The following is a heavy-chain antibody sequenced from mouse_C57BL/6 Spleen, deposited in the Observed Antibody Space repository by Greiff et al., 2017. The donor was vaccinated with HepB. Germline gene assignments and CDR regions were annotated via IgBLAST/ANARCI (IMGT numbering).Heavy chain of an antibody. Sequence: ESGPGLVKPSQSLSLTCSVTGYSITSGYYWNWIRQFPGNKLEWMGYISYDGSNNYNPSLKNRISITRDTSKNQFFLKLNSVTTEDTATYYCARGLTWYFDVWGTGTTVTVSS. J-gene: IGHJ1*03. CDR3: ARGLTWYFDV. V-gene: IGHV3-6*01. CDR2: ISYDGSN. CDR1: GYSITSGYY. D-gene: IGHD4-1*01.